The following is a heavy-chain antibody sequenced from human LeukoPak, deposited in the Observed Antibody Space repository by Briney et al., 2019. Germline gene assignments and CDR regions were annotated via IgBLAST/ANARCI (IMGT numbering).Heavy chain of an antibody. CDR2: IWYDGSNK. J-gene: IGHJ4*02. D-gene: IGHD1-1*01. CDR1: GFTFSSYG. Sequence: GGSLRLSCAASGFTFSSYGMHWVRQAPGKGLEWVAVIWYDGSNKYYADSVKRRFTISRDNAKNSLYLQMNSLRAEDTAVYYCARGVFLRTQLDYWGQGTLVTVSS. CDR3: ARGVFLRTQLDY. V-gene: IGHV3-33*01.